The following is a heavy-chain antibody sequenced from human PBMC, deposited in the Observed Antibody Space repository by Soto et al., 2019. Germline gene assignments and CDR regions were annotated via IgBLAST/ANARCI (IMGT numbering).Heavy chain of an antibody. CDR2: IYPSDSDT. J-gene: IGHJ4*02. D-gene: IGHD2-21*02. CDR1: GYKFSTYW. V-gene: IGHV5-51*03. CDR3: ARGEDGGNSGFDY. Sequence: EVQLVQSGAEVKKPGESLKISCKGSGYKFSTYWIGWVRQMPGKGLELMGIIYPSDSDTRYSPSFQGQVTISADKSITTADLQWSRLKASDTAMYYCARGEDGGNSGFDYWGQGTLVTVSS.